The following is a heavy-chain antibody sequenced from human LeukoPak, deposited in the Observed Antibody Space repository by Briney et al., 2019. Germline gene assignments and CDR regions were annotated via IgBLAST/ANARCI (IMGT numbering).Heavy chain of an antibody. CDR2: INQDGGDR. CDR1: GFTFSGYW. D-gene: IGHD4-23*01. J-gene: IGHJ5*02. CDR3: ARDPHGGNSLGP. V-gene: IGHV3-7*01. Sequence: PGGSLGLSCAASGFTFSGYWMGWVRQAPGKGLEWVANINQDGGDRNYVDSVKGRFTISRDNAKNSLYLQMNSLRAEDTAVYYCARDPHGGNSLGPWGQGTLVTVSS.